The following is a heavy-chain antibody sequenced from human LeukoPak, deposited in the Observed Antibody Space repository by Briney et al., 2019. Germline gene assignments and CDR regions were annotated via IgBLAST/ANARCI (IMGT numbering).Heavy chain of an antibody. CDR1: GFTFDDYA. CDR3: AKDRGYGAFDV. CDR2: ISWNSGSI. V-gene: IGHV3-9*03. J-gene: IGHJ3*01. D-gene: IGHD5-18*01. Sequence: GRSLRLSCAASGFTFDDYAMHWVRQAPGKGLEWVSGISWNSGSIGYADSVKGRFTISRDNAKNSLYLQMNSLRAEDMALYYCAKDRGYGAFDVWGQGTMVTVSS.